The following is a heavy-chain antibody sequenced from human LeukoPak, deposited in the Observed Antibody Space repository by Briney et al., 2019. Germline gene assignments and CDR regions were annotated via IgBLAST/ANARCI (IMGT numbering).Heavy chain of an antibody. CDR3: ATQTVTKGPFAY. CDR2: ISGSGGHT. D-gene: IGHD4-17*01. CDR1: GFTFSDYA. J-gene: IGHJ4*02. V-gene: IGHV3-23*01. Sequence: QPGGSLRLSCAASGFTFSDYAMSWVRQAPGQGLEWVSAISGSGGHTFYADSVRGRFTISRDNAQNTLYLQLNSLRADDTAVFYCATQTVTKGPFAYWGRGTLVTVSS.